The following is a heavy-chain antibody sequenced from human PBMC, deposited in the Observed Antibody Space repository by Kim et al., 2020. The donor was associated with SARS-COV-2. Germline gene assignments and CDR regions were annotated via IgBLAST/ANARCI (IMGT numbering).Heavy chain of an antibody. D-gene: IGHD4-17*01. J-gene: IGHJ5*02. CDR3: ARAWYGDYAGPFDP. Sequence: QKLQGRVTMTTDTSTSTAYMELRSLRSDDTAVYYCARAWYGDYAGPFDPWGQGTLVTVSS. V-gene: IGHV1-18*01.